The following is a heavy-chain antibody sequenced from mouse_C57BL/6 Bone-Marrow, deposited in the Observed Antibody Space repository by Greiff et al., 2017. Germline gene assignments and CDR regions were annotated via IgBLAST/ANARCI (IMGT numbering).Heavy chain of an antibody. CDR3: ARSEGTYYYGSSYVAY. Sequence: QVQLQQSGAELARPGASVKLSCKASGYTFTSYGISWVKQRTGQGLEWIGEIYPRSGNTYYNEKFKGKATLTADKSSSKAYMELRSLTSEDSAVYFCARSEGTYYYGSSYVAYWGQGTLVTVSA. D-gene: IGHD1-1*01. CDR1: GYTFTSYG. V-gene: IGHV1-81*01. CDR2: IYPRSGNT. J-gene: IGHJ3*01.